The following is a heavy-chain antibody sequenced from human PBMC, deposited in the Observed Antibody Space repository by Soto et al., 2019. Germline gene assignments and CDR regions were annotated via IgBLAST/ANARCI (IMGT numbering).Heavy chain of an antibody. V-gene: IGHV3-21*06. CDR2: ISSTTNYI. J-gene: IGHJ4*02. CDR1: GFTFTRYS. Sequence: AGGSLRLSCAASGFTFTRYSMNWVRQAPGKGLEWVSSISSTTNYIYYGDSMKGRFTISRDNAKNSLYLEMNSLRAEDTAVYYCARESEDLTSNFDYWGQGTLVTVSS. CDR3: ARESEDLTSNFDY.